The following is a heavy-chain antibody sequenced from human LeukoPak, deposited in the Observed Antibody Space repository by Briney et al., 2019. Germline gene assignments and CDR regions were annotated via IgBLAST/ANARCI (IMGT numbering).Heavy chain of an antibody. CDR1: GYTLTELS. CDR2: FDPEDGET. J-gene: IGHJ4*02. V-gene: IGHV1-24*01. CDR3: ATFSSIVVVPAAPFDY. D-gene: IGHD2-2*01. Sequence: ASVKVSCKVSGYTLTELSMHWVRQAPGKGLEWMGGFDPEDGETIYAQKFQGRVTTTEDTSTDTAYMELSSLRSEDTAVYYCATFSSIVVVPAAPFDYWGQGTLVTVSS.